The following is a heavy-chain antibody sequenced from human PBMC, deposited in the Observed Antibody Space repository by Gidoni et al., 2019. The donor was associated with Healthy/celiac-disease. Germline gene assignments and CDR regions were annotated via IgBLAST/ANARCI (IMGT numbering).Heavy chain of an antibody. CDR2: ISGSGGST. J-gene: IGHJ4*02. D-gene: IGHD5-18*01. CDR1: GFTFSGYD. Sequence: EVQLLESGGGLVQPGGSLRLSCAASGFTFSGYDMSGVRQAPGKGLEWVSAISGSGGSTYYADSVKGRFTISRDNSKNTLYLQMNSLRAEDTAVYYCAKGRGYSYGQIDYWGQGTLVTVSS. V-gene: IGHV3-23*01. CDR3: AKGRGYSYGQIDY.